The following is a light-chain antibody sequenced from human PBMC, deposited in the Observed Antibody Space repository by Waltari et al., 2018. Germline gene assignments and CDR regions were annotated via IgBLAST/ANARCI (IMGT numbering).Light chain of an antibody. V-gene: IGLV1-44*01. CDR1: SSNLGDNV. J-gene: IGLJ3*02. Sequence: QSVLTQSPSASGTPGQRVTISCSGSSSNLGDNVVNWYQPLPGKAPKPLIFRNDQRPSGVPDRFPASKSGTSASLAISGLQSEDEADYYCAAWDDRMNGHWVFGGGTKVTVL. CDR2: RND. CDR3: AAWDDRMNGHWV.